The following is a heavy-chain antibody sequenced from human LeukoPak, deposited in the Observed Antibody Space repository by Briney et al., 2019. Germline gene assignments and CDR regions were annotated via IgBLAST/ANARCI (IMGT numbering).Heavy chain of an antibody. CDR1: GGSISSYY. Sequence: PSKTLSLTCTVSGGSISSYYWSWIRQPPGKGLEWIGYIYYSGSTNYNPSLKSRVTISVDTSKNQFSLKLSSVTAADTAVYYCARQSNYPVDYFGYWGQGTLVTVSS. D-gene: IGHD1-7*01. CDR3: ARQSNYPVDYFGY. V-gene: IGHV4-59*08. J-gene: IGHJ4*02. CDR2: IYYSGST.